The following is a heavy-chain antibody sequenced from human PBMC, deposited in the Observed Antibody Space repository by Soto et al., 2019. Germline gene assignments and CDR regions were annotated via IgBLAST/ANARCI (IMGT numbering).Heavy chain of an antibody. J-gene: IGHJ6*02. CDR1: GFTFSSSS. CDR3: AADSKGYYYYAMDV. CDR2: IVVGSGKT. V-gene: IGHV1-58*01. Sequence: SVKVSCKASGFTFSSSSVQWVRQARGQRLEWIGWIVVGSGKTNYAQKFQERVTITRDMSTSTAYMELSSLRSEDTAVYYCAADSKGYYYYAMDVWGQGTTVTVSS.